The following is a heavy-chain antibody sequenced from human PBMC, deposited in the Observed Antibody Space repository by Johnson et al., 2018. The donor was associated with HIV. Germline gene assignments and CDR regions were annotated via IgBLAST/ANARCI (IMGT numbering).Heavy chain of an antibody. D-gene: IGHD1-1*01. V-gene: IGHV3-7*01. Sequence: VQLVESGGGVVQPGGSLRLSCAASGFTFSSYWMSWVRQAPGKGLEWVANIKQDGSEKYYADAVKGRFTVSRDNSQNILYLHMNSLRTDDTAMYYCAKESDNFDAVASDIWGQGTMVTVSS. J-gene: IGHJ3*02. CDR2: IKQDGSEK. CDR3: AKESDNFDAVASDI. CDR1: GFTFSSYW.